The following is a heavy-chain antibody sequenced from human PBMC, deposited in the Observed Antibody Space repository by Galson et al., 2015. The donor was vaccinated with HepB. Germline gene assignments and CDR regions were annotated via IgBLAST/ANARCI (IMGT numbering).Heavy chain of an antibody. V-gene: IGHV3-13*01. CDR1: GFTFSSYD. J-gene: IGHJ6*02. CDR2: IGTAGDT. Sequence: SLRLSCAASGFTFSSYDMHWVRQATGKGLEWVSAIGTAGDTYYPGSVKGRFTISRENAKNSLYLQMNSLRAGDTAVYYCARGLGAPQTNYYYYYYGMDVWGQGTTVTVSS. D-gene: IGHD1-1*01. CDR3: ARGLGAPQTNYYYYYYGMDV.